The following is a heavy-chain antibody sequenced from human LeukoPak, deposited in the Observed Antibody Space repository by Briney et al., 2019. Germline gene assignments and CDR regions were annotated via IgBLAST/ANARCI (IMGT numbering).Heavy chain of an antibody. J-gene: IGHJ4*02. CDR2: INHSGST. CDR1: GGSFSGYY. Sequence: SETLSLTCAVSGGSFSGYYWSWIRQPPGKGLEWIGEINHSGSTNYNPPLRSRVTISVDTTKNQFSLKLSSVTAADAAVYYCARLSFRADWGQGTLVTVSS. V-gene: IGHV4-34*01. D-gene: IGHD1-26*01. CDR3: ARLSFRAD.